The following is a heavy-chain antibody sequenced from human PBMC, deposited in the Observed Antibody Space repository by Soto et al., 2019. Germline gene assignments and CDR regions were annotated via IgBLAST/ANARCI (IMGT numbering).Heavy chain of an antibody. J-gene: IGHJ4*02. D-gene: IGHD3-22*01. CDR2: IIPIFDTT. Sequence: QVQLVQSGTEVKKPGSSVKVSCKASGGTFSNYAITWVRQAPGQGLEWMGGIIPIFDTTHYAQKFQGRLTIPAEESTSTANRGRSSLKSEDTAFYYCARGETMIAYSSFDSWGQGPLATVPS. V-gene: IGHV1-69*12. CDR3: ARGETMIAYSSFDS. CDR1: GGTFSNYA.